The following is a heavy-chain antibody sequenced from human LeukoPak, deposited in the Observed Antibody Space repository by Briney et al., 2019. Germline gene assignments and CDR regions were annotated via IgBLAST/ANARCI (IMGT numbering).Heavy chain of an antibody. CDR1: GYTFTSYG. D-gene: IGHD3-10*01. Sequence: ASVKGSCKASGYTFTSYGISRVRQAPGQGLEWMGWISAYDGNTKYVQNLQGRVTMTTDTSTSTAYMELRSLRSDDTAVYYCARRVWFGEKDAFDVWGQGRMVTVSS. J-gene: IGHJ3*01. CDR2: ISAYDGNT. V-gene: IGHV1-18*01. CDR3: ARRVWFGEKDAFDV.